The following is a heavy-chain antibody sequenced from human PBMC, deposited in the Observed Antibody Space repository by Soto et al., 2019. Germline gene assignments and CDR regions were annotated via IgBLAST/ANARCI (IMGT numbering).Heavy chain of an antibody. J-gene: IGHJ4*02. CDR1: GITFRSYS. CDR2: ITSDSSDI. V-gene: IGHV3-21*01. D-gene: IGHD2-15*01. CDR3: ATTYCSGGYCFSSEY. Sequence: ASVKVSCAASGITFRSYSMSWVRQAPGKGLEWVASITSDSSDIYYEDSVKGRFTISRDNGENSLYLQMTSLGAEDTGVYYCATTYCSGGYCFSSEYWGQGVLVTVSS.